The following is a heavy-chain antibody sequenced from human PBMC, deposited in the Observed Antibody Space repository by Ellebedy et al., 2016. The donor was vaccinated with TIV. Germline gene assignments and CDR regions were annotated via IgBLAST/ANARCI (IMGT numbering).Heavy chain of an antibody. J-gene: IGHJ6*02. Sequence: ASVKVSCXASGYTFTSYYMHWVRQAPGQGLEWMGIINPSGGSTSYAQKFQGRVTMTRDTSTSTAYMELRSLRSDDTAVYYCARVSSSWYGGAYGMDVWGQGTTVTVSS. CDR2: INPSGGST. V-gene: IGHV1-46*01. CDR1: GYTFTSYY. CDR3: ARVSSSWYGGAYGMDV. D-gene: IGHD6-13*01.